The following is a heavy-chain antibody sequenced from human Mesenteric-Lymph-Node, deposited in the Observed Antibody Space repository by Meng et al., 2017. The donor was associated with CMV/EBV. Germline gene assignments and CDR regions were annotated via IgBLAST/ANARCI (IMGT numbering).Heavy chain of an antibody. CDR3: ARENVEPYYYDSRGWFDP. Sequence: ASVKVSCKASGYTFTGYYMHWVRQAPGQGLEWMGRINPNSGGTNYARKFQGRVTMTRDTSISTAYMELSRLRSDDTAVYYCARENVEPYYYDSRGWFDPWGQGTLVTVSS. J-gene: IGHJ5*02. D-gene: IGHD3-22*01. V-gene: IGHV1-2*06. CDR1: GYTFTGYY. CDR2: INPNSGGT.